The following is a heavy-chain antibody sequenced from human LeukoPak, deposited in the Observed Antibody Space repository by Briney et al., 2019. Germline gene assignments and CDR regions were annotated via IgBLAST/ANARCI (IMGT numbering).Heavy chain of an antibody. V-gene: IGHV3-23*01. CDR1: GFTFSSYC. Sequence: GGSLRLSCTASGFTFSSYCMSWVRQAPGKGLEWVSAVSSDGINTYYTDSLKGRFTISRVNSKNTVFLQMHSLTAAATAAYYCGKPFGFLEWLFGGYFVSSGEETQLTVS. CDR2: VSSDGINT. J-gene: IGHJ4*02. D-gene: IGHD3-3*01. CDR3: GKPFGFLEWLFGGYFVS.